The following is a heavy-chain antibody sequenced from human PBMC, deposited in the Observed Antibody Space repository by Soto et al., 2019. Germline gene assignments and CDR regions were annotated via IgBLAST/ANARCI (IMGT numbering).Heavy chain of an antibody. Sequence: QVQLVQSGAEVKKPGASVKVSCKASGYTFTSYGISWVRQAPGQGLEWMGWISAYNGNTNYAQKLQGRVTMTTDTSTSTAYMELRSLRSDDTAVYYCARELAYCGGDCYSDYYGMAVWGQGTTVTVSS. D-gene: IGHD2-21*02. CDR3: ARELAYCGGDCYSDYYGMAV. J-gene: IGHJ6*02. CDR2: ISAYNGNT. V-gene: IGHV1-18*01. CDR1: GYTFTSYG.